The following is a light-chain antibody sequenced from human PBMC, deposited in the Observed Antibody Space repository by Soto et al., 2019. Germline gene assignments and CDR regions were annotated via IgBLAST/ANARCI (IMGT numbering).Light chain of an antibody. J-gene: IGKJ1*01. CDR2: AAS. CDR1: QSISSW. CDR3: HQTAANPWT. Sequence: DIQMTQSPSTLSASVGDRVTITCRASQSISSWLAWYQQKPGKAPKLLIHAASSLHSGVPSTFSGSGSGTDFALTISSLQPEDFATYYCHQTAANPWTFAQGPKVDIK. V-gene: IGKV1-39*01.